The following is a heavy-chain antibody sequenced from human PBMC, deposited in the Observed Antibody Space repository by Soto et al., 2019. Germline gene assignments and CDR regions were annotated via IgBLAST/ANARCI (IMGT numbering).Heavy chain of an antibody. CDR2: IYSGGST. Sequence: EVQLVESGGGLVQPGGSLRLSCAASGFTVSSNYMSWVVQAPGKGLEWVSVIYSGGSTYYADSVKGRFTISRDNPKKMQYLEMNSLRAEDTAVYYWARVKSAVAGPSWFDPWGQGTLVTVSS. D-gene: IGHD6-19*01. CDR3: ARVKSAVAGPSWFDP. V-gene: IGHV3-66*01. J-gene: IGHJ5*02. CDR1: GFTVSSNY.